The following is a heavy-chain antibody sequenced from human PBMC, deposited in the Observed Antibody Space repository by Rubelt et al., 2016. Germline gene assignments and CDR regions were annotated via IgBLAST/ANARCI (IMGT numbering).Heavy chain of an antibody. J-gene: IGHJ4*02. D-gene: IGHD3-10*01. CDR3: ARRVRHDLDD. V-gene: IGHV4-38-2*02. CDR1: GLYISNGYF. Sequence: QVQLQESGPGLVKPSETLSLTCTVSGLYISNGYFWAWIRQPPGKGLEWIGRIYHDGTTYYNPSLKSRVMVSVDTSNNQCALNMKSLSAAETATYYCARRVRHDLDDWGQGILVTVSS. CDR2: IYHDGTT.